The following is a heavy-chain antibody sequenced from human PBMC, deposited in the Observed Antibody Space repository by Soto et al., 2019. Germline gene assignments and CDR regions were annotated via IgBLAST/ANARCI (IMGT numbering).Heavy chain of an antibody. CDR1: GYTLTGYY. CDR3: ARNIVGANHDAFDI. D-gene: IGHD1-26*01. J-gene: IGHJ3*02. Sequence: ASVKVSCKASGYTLTGYYMHWVRQAPGQGLEWMGWINPNSGGTNYAQKFQGWVTMTRDTSISTAYMELSRLRSDDTAVYYCARNIVGANHDAFDIWGQGTMVTVSS. CDR2: INPNSGGT. V-gene: IGHV1-2*04.